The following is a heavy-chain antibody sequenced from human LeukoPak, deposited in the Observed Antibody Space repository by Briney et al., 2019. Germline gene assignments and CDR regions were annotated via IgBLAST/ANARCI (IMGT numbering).Heavy chain of an antibody. J-gene: IGHJ5*02. V-gene: IGHV3-30*02. CDR1: GFTFSSYG. CDR2: MRYVVSNK. CDR3: AKDPGSDDFWGGYWFSYWFDP. Sequence: GGSLRLSCAASGFTFSSYGMHWVRQAAGKGLEWVAFMRYVVSNKYYAESVKGRFTIARDHSKNTLYLQMNSLRAEDTAVYYCAKDPGSDDFWGGYWFSYWFDPWGQGTLVPVSS. D-gene: IGHD3-3*01.